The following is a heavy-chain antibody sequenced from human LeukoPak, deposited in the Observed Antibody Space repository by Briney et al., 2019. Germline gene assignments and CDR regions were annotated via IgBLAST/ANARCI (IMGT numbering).Heavy chain of an antibody. D-gene: IGHD6-19*01. CDR3: ARLRVAGLDY. V-gene: IGHV3-21*01. Sequence: PGGSLRLSCAASGFTFSSYSMNWVRQAPGKGLEWVSSISSSSSYIHYADSVKGRFTISRDNAKNSLYLQMNSLRAEDTAVYYCARLRVAGLDYWGQGTLVTVSS. J-gene: IGHJ4*02. CDR1: GFTFSSYS. CDR2: ISSSSSYI.